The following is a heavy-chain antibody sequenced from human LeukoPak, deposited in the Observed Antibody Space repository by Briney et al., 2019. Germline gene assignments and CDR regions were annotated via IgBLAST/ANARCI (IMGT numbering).Heavy chain of an antibody. CDR1: GYTFTGYF. V-gene: IGHV1-2*02. CDR2: INPNSGGT. D-gene: IGHD3-22*01. CDR3: ARDERYDSSGYPFDS. J-gene: IGHJ4*02. Sequence: GASAKVSCKASGYTFTGYFMHWVRQAPGQGLEWMGWINPNSGGTNYAQKFQGRVTMTRDTSISTAYMELSRLRSDDTAVYYCARDERYDSSGYPFDSWGQGTLVTVSS.